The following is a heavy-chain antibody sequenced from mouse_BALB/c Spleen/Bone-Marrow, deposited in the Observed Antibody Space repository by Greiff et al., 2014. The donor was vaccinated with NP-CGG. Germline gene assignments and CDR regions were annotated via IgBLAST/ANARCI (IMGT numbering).Heavy chain of an antibody. Sequence: EVQLQQSGGGLVQPGGSLKISCAASGFTFSSYIMSWVRPTPEKRLEWVAYISNGGGSTYYPDTVKGRFTISRDNAKNTLYLQMISLKSEDTAMYYCARQGVYYGKTYYAMDYWGQGTSVTVSS. CDR2: ISNGGGST. CDR1: GFTFSSYI. CDR3: ARQGVYYGKTYYAMDY. V-gene: IGHV5-12-2*01. D-gene: IGHD2-1*01. J-gene: IGHJ4*01.